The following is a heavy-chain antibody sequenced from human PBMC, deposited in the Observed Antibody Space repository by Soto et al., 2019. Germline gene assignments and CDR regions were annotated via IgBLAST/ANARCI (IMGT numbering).Heavy chain of an antibody. D-gene: IGHD2-15*01. CDR1: GGTFNRYT. CDR3: AWVESMAV. Sequence: SVKVSCKGSGGTFNRYTITWVRQAPGQGLEWMGRIIPMFGIASYAQNFQGRVPITADISTSTAYMELSSLRSEDTAVYYCAWVESMAVWGQGTTVTVPS. CDR2: IIPMFGIA. J-gene: IGHJ6*02. V-gene: IGHV1-69*02.